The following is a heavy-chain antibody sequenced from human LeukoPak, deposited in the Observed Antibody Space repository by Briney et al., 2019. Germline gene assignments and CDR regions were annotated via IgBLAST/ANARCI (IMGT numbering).Heavy chain of an antibody. Sequence: RRASVKVSCKASGGTFSNYAINWVRQAPGQGLEWMGRIVPILDIANYAQEFQGRVTMTADKSTSTAYMELSGLRSEDTAVYYCARWEDNYLYAFDIWGQGTMVTVSS. CDR1: GGTFSNYA. J-gene: IGHJ3*02. CDR3: ARWEDNYLYAFDI. CDR2: IVPILDIA. V-gene: IGHV1-69*04. D-gene: IGHD3-10*01.